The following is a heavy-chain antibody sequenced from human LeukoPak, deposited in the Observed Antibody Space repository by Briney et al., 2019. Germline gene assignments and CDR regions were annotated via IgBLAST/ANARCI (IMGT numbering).Heavy chain of an antibody. CDR2: ISYDGSNK. V-gene: IGHV3-30*18. CDR1: GFTFSSYG. Sequence: PGGSLRLSCAASGFTFSSYGMHWVRQAPGKGLEWVAVISYDGSNKYYADSVEGRFTISRDNSKNTLYLQMNSLRAEDTAVYYCAKTMGEVDYYDSSGYILDYWGQGTLVTVSS. CDR3: AKTMGEVDYYDSSGYILDY. J-gene: IGHJ4*02. D-gene: IGHD3-22*01.